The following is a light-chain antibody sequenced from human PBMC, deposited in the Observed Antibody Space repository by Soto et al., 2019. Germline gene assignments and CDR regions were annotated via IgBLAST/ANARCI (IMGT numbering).Light chain of an antibody. CDR1: QGISSW. Sequence: DIQMTQSPSTLSASLGDRVTITCRASQGISSWLAWYQQKPGKAPNLLIYKASNLQSDVPSRFSGDGFGTEFTLTISSLQPDDFATYNCQQYNSYPWTFGQGTKVDIK. J-gene: IGKJ1*01. CDR2: KAS. V-gene: IGKV1-5*03. CDR3: QQYNSYPWT.